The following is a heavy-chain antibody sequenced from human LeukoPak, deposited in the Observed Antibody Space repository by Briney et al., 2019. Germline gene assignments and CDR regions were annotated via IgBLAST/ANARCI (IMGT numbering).Heavy chain of an antibody. J-gene: IGHJ4*02. CDR3: ARNVGSGLDY. Sequence: ASVKVSCKASGYTFTTYYIHWVRQAPGQGLEWMGMINPSGGSTSYALKFQVRVTMTRDTSTSTVYMELSSLRSDDTAVYYCARNVGSGLDYWGQGTLVTVSS. V-gene: IGHV1-46*01. CDR2: INPSGGST. CDR1: GYTFTTYY. D-gene: IGHD1-1*01.